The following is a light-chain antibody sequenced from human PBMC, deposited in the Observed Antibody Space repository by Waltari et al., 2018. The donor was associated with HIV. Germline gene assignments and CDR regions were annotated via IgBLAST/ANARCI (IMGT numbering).Light chain of an antibody. CDR3: QQYYSTPYT. Sequence: DIVMTQSPDSPVVSLGERATINFKSSQSVLYSSNNKNYLAWYQQKPGKPPKLLIYWASTRESGVPDRFSGSGSGTDFTLTISSLQAEDVAVYYCQQYYSTPYTFGQGTKLEIK. J-gene: IGKJ2*01. CDR1: QSVLYSSNNKNY. CDR2: WAS. V-gene: IGKV4-1*01.